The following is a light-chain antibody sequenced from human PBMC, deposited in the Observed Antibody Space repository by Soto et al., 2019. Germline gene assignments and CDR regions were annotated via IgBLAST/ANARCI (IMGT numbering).Light chain of an antibody. V-gene: IGKV3-20*01. CDR1: QSVSSY. CDR2: GAS. J-gene: IGKJ1*01. CDR3: LQYGSSRT. Sequence: LTQSRATLSLPPGARDTLSFRASQSVSSYLAWYQQKPGQAPRLLMYGASNRATGIPDRFSGSGSDTDFTLTISRLEPEDFAVYYCLQYGSSRTFGQGTKVDIK.